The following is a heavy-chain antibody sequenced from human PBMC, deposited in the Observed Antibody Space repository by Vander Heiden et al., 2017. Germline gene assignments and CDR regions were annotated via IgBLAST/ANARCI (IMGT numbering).Heavy chain of an antibody. J-gene: IGHJ4*02. CDR2: IKEDGSDK. V-gene: IGHV3-7*04. Sequence: EVQLVESGGGLVQPGGSVGLSCAASGFTFSSCWMSWVRQDPGKGLQWVANIKEDGSDKYYVDSVKGRFTISRDNAKNSLYLQMNSLRAEDTAVYYCARAYNSSWHNWGQGALVTVSS. CDR1: GFTFSSCW. CDR3: ARAYNSSWHN. D-gene: IGHD6-13*01.